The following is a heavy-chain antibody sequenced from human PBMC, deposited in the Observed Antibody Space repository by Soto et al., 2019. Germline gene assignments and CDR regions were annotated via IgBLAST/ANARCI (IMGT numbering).Heavy chain of an antibody. CDR3: ARLVWVVVPAAPKLNWFDP. V-gene: IGHV4-39*01. CDR2: IYYSGST. J-gene: IGHJ5*02. D-gene: IGHD2-2*01. Sequence: QLQLQESGPGLVKPSETLSLTCTVSGGSIRSSSYYWGWIRQPPGKGLEWNGSIYYSGSTYYNPSLKSRVTISVDTSKNQFSLKLSSVTAADTAVYYCARLVWVVVPAAPKLNWFDPWGQGTLVTVSS. CDR1: GGSIRSSSYY.